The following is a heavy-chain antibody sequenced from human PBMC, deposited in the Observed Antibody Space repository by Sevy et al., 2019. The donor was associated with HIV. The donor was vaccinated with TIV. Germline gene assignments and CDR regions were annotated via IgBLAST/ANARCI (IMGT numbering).Heavy chain of an antibody. J-gene: IGHJ6*02. D-gene: IGHD2-2*02. CDR2: IKQDGSEK. Sequence: GGSLRLSCAASGFTFSSYWMSWVRQAPGKGLEWVANIKQDGSEKYNVDSVKGRFTISRDNAKNSLYLKMNSLRAEDTAVYYCAREVRGIVVVPAAIGGEYYGMDVWGQGTTVTVSS. CDR3: AREVRGIVVVPAAIGGEYYGMDV. V-gene: IGHV3-7*01. CDR1: GFTFSSYW.